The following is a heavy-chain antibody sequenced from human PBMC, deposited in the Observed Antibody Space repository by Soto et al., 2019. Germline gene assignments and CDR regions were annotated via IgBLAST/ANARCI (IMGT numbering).Heavy chain of an antibody. V-gene: IGHV4-31*03. CDR3: XXXXXXX. Sequence: QVQLQESGPGLVKPSQTLSLTCTVSGGSISSGGYYWSWIRQHPGKGLEWIGSIYYSGSTYYNPSLKSRXTXXXXXXXXXXXXXXXXXXXXXXXXXXXXXXXXXWGQGTLVTVSS. CDR1: GGSISSGGYY. CDR2: IYYSGST. J-gene: IGHJ4*02.